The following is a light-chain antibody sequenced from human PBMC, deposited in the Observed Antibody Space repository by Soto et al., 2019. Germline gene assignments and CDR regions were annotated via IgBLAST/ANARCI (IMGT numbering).Light chain of an antibody. V-gene: IGLV2-11*01. J-gene: IGLJ3*02. CDR3: CSYAGSRV. CDR1: SSAVGEYDY. CDR2: DVS. Sequence: QSALTQPRPVSGSPGQSVTISCTGTSSAVGEYDYVSWYQHHPGKAPKLMIYDVSQRPSGVPDRFSGSKSGSTASLTISGIQAENEADYSCCSYAGSRVFGERPKRTVL.